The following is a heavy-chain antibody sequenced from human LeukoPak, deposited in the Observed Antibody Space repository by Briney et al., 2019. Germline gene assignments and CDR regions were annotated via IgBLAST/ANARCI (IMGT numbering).Heavy chain of an antibody. J-gene: IGHJ3*02. Sequence: GGSLRLSCVASGFTFSSRDWMTWVRQAPGKGLEWVANIKQDGSEKNYVDSVKGRFTISRDNSKNTLYLQMNSLRAEDTAVYYCARGRSLFDAFDIWGQGTMVTVSS. CDR1: GFTFSSRDW. CDR3: ARGRSLFDAFDI. D-gene: IGHD5-24*01. V-gene: IGHV3-7*01. CDR2: IKQDGSEK.